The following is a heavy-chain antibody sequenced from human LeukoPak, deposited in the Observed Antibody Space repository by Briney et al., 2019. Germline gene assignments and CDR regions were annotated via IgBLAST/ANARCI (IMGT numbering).Heavy chain of an antibody. Sequence: SETLSLTCTVSGGSISSGGFYWNWMRQRPGKGLEWIGYIYYSGSTNYNPSLKSRVTMSVDTSKNQFSLKLNSVTAADTAVYYCARSRDSSGYRNNWFDPWGQGTLVTVSS. J-gene: IGHJ5*02. CDR1: GGSISSGGFY. V-gene: IGHV4-61*08. CDR2: IYYSGST. D-gene: IGHD3-22*01. CDR3: ARSRDSSGYRNNWFDP.